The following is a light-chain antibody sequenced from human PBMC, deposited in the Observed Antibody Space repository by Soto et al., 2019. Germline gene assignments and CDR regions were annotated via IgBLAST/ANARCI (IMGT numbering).Light chain of an antibody. J-gene: IGKJ1*01. CDR3: QQSYTTPWT. CDR2: TTS. V-gene: IGKV1-39*01. CDR1: QSIGKH. Sequence: DIQMTQSPSSLSASVGDTVTITCRASQSIGKHLNWYQQKPGRAPRLLIYTTSSLQSGVPSKFSGSASGTDFTLTISSLQPEDFATYYCQQSYTTPWTFGQGTKVEIK.